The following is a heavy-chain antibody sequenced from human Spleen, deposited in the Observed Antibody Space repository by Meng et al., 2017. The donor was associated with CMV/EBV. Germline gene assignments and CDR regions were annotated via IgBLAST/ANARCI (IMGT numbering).Heavy chain of an antibody. J-gene: IGHJ4*02. CDR1: GYSISSGYY. D-gene: IGHD6-19*01. CDR3: ARDSSGWYNGYFDS. CDR2: IYHSGST. Sequence: SETLSLTCTVSGYSISSGYYWGWIRQPPGKGLEWIGSIYHSGSTYYNPSLKSRVTISLDMSKSQFSLGLTSVTAADTAVYYCARDSSGWYNGYFDSWGQGTLVTVSS. V-gene: IGHV4-38-2*02.